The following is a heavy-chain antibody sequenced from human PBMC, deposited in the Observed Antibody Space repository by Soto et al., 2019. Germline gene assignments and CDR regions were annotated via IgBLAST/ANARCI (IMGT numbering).Heavy chain of an antibody. Sequence: QLQLQESGPGLVKPSETLSLTCTVSGGSISSSSHYWGWIRQPPGKGLEWIGSIYYSGSTYYNPSLKSRVTISVDTSKNQFSLKLSYVTAVDTAVYYCARHADPYSGSYYCDYWGQGTLVTVSS. V-gene: IGHV4-39*01. J-gene: IGHJ4*02. D-gene: IGHD1-26*01. CDR1: GGSISSSSHY. CDR2: IYYSGST. CDR3: ARHADPYSGSYYCDY.